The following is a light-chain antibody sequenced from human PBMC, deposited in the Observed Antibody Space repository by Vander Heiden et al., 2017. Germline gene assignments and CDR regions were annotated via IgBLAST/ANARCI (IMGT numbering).Light chain of an antibody. CDR2: TTV. J-gene: IGKJ1*01. Sequence: DIQITQSPSSLSASVGDTVTITCRASQPISRYLNWYHQKPGQAPQLLIHTTVTLQSGVPSRFSGSGSATGYTLTISGLQPEDCGTYYCQQSSTTPGAFGQGTKVEIK. V-gene: IGKV1-39*01. CDR1: QPISRY. CDR3: QQSSTTPGA.